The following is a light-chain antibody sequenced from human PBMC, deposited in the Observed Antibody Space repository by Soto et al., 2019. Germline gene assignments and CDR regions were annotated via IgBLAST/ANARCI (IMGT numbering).Light chain of an antibody. CDR3: QQFDGSLWT. J-gene: IGKJ1*01. V-gene: IGKV3-20*01. Sequence: EIGLTQSPGTLSLSPGERATLSYRASQSVTSTHLAWYQQKPGQAPRLLIYDASTRATGIPDRFSGSGSGTDFTLTISRLEPEDFAVYCCQQFDGSLWTFGPGTKVDI. CDR2: DAS. CDR1: QSVTSTH.